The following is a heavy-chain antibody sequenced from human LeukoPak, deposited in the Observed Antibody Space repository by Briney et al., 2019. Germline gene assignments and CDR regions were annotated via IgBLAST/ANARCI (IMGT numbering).Heavy chain of an antibody. CDR1: GYTFTGYY. CDR3: ARDHGYSRFDY. V-gene: IGHV1-2*02. D-gene: IGHD2-21*01. CDR2: INPNSGGT. Sequence: ASVKVSCKASGYTFTGYYMHWVRQAPGQGLEWMGWINPNSGGTNYAQKFQGRVTMTRDTSIREVYMELSRLKSGDTAVYYCARDHGYSRFDYWGQGTLVAVSS. J-gene: IGHJ4*02.